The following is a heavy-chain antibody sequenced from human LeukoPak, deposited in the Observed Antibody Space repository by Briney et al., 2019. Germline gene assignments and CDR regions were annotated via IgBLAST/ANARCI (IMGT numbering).Heavy chain of an antibody. CDR1: GGPISGSRT. V-gene: IGHV4-39*07. Sequence: SETLSLTCTVSGGPISGSRTWGWVRQPPGKGLEWIGNVHYDGRTASNPSLKSRVTMSLDTSTNQFSLKMNSVTATDTALYYCARVVTAAGLDLWGQGILVTISS. CDR3: ARVVTAAGLDL. D-gene: IGHD6-25*01. J-gene: IGHJ5*02. CDR2: VHYDGRT.